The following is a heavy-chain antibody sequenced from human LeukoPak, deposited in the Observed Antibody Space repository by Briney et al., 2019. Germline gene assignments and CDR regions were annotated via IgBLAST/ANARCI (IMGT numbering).Heavy chain of an antibody. Sequence: SETLSLTCAVSGGSISSSNWWSWVRQPPGKGLEWIGEIYHSGSTNYNPSLKSRVTISVDKSKNQFSLKLSSVTAADTAVYYCARHGYYGSGSYGSVDWFDPWGQGTLVTISS. J-gene: IGHJ5*02. CDR2: IYHSGST. CDR3: ARHGYYGSGSYGSVDWFDP. D-gene: IGHD3-10*01. V-gene: IGHV4-4*02. CDR1: GGSISSSNW.